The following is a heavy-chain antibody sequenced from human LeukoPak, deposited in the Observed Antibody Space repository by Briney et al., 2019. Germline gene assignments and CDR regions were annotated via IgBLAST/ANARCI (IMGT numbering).Heavy chain of an antibody. D-gene: IGHD3-9*01. CDR1: GGTFSSYA. CDR2: IIPIFGTA. J-gene: IGHJ4*02. V-gene: IGHV1-69*13. CDR3: ARHFRVGYFDWLPDY. Sequence: ASVKVSCKASGGTFSSYAISWVRQAPGQGLEWMGGIIPIFGTANYAQKFQGRVTITADESTSTAYMELSSLRSEDTAVYYCARHFRVGYFDWLPDYWGQRTLVTVSS.